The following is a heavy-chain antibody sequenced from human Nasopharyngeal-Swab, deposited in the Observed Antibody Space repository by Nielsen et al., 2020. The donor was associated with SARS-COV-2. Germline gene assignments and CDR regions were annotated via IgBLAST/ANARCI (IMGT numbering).Heavy chain of an antibody. CDR2: INPSIYST. D-gene: IGHD2-15*01. CDR3: ARGGDPREVVAATDCFDP. Sequence: ASVKVSCKASGYKFTSYYIHWVRQAPGQGLEWMGVINPSIYSTTYAQNFQGRVTMTRDTSTNTVYMELYSLTSEDTAVYYCARGGDPREVVAATDCFDPWGQGTLVTVSS. CDR1: GYKFTSYY. J-gene: IGHJ5*02. V-gene: IGHV1-46*01.